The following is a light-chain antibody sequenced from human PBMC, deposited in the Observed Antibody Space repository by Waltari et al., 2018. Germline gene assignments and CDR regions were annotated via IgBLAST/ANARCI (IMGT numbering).Light chain of an antibody. CDR3: AAWDDSLNGYV. J-gene: IGLJ1*01. CDR2: RNN. Sequence: QSVLPQPPSASAPPGQRVSIPRSGSSYNLASNIAHWYQQVPGTAPKLLIYRNNERPSGVPDRFSGSKSGTSASLAISGLQSEDEADYYCAAWDDSLNGYVFGTATKVTVL. CDR1: SYNLASNI. V-gene: IGLV1-44*01.